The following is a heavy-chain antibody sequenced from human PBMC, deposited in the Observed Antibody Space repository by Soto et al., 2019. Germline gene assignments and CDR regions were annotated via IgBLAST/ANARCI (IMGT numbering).Heavy chain of an antibody. Sequence: QVQLQESGPGLVKPSETLSLTCTVSGGSISSYYWSWIRQPPGKGLEWIGYIYYTGSTNYNPSLEGRITISVDTSKLQVSLPLSSVTASDRAVYYCAKFSWYFDLWARGTLVTVSS. CDR2: IYYTGST. V-gene: IGHV4-59*01. CDR3: AKFSWYFDL. J-gene: IGHJ2*01. CDR1: GGSISSYY.